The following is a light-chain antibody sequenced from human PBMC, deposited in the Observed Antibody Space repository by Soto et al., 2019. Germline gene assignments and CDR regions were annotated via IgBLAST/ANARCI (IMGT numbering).Light chain of an antibody. V-gene: IGKV2-28*01. Sequence: DIVMTQSPLSLPVTPGEPASISCRSSQSLLHSNGYNYLDWYLQKPGQSPQLLICLGSNRASGVPDMFSGSGSGTDFTLKISRVEAEDVGVYYCMQALQTPPTFGQGTKVEIK. CDR3: MQALQTPPT. CDR1: QSLLHSNGYNY. J-gene: IGKJ1*01. CDR2: LGS.